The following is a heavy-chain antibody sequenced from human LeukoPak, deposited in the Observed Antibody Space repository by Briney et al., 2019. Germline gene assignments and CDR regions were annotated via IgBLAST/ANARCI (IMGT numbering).Heavy chain of an antibody. Sequence: GGSLRLSCAASGFTFGSYAMGWVRQTPGKGLEWVSAISSSGASKYYADSVKGRFTISRDNSKNTLYLQMNSLRAEDTAVYYCAKDVDDILTGYYNGPDYWGQGTLVTVSS. CDR1: GFTFGSYA. D-gene: IGHD3-9*01. V-gene: IGHV3-23*01. J-gene: IGHJ4*02. CDR2: ISSSGASK. CDR3: AKDVDDILTGYYNGPDY.